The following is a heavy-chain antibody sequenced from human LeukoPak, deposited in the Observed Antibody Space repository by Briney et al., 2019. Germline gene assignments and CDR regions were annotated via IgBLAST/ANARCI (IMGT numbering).Heavy chain of an antibody. CDR2: VSYEGRTQ. V-gene: IGHV3-30*18. Sequence: GGSLRLSCAASGFTFSNYGMHWVRQSPGQGLEWVAVVSYEGRTQYYADSVKGRFTISRDNSKNTLFLQMNSLRAEDTAVYYCAKEITQYTSIWYWVNWGQGTLASVSS. D-gene: IGHD6-13*01. J-gene: IGHJ4*02. CDR3: AKEITQYTSIWYWVN. CDR1: GFTFSNYG.